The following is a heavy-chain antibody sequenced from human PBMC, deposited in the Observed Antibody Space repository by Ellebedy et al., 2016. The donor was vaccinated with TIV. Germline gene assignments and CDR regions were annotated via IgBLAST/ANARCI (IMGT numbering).Heavy chain of an antibody. CDR1: GYTFTGYY. D-gene: IGHD1-14*01. V-gene: IGHV1-2*02. Sequence: AASVTVSCKASGYTFTGYYIHWARQAPGQGLEWMAWINPNNGDTAFAQSLQGRVTMTTDTSISTAYMELSSLTSDDTAVYYCVRDLTNPLKGDYWGQGTLVTVSS. J-gene: IGHJ4*02. CDR3: VRDLTNPLKGDY. CDR2: INPNNGDT.